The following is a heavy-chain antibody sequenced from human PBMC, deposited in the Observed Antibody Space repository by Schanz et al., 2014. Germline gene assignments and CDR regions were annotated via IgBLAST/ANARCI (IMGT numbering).Heavy chain of an antibody. V-gene: IGHV1-46*01. J-gene: IGHJ4*02. D-gene: IGHD3-3*01. Sequence: QVQLVQSGSEVKKPGASVKVSCKASGYTFTVYYMHWVRQAPGQGLEWMGIINPSGGSTSSAQKFQGRVTMTKDTSTSTVYMELRNLRSEDTAVYYCARGTRVRTTDFWSGLYYFDYWGQGTLVTVSS. CDR3: ARGTRVRTTDFWSGLYYFDY. CDR2: INPSGGST. CDR1: GYTFTVYY.